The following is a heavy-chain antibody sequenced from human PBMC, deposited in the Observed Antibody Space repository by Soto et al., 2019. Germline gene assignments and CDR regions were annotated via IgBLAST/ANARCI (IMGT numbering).Heavy chain of an antibody. CDR3: ARDQGIAMTG. J-gene: IGHJ1*01. Sequence: PSETLSLTCTVSGGSISSYYWSWIRQPPGKGLEWIGYIYYSGSTNYNPSLKSRVTISVDTSKNQFSLKLSSVTAADTAIYYCARDQGIAMTGWGQGTLVTVSS. V-gene: IGHV4-59*01. CDR1: GGSISSYY. D-gene: IGHD6-19*01. CDR2: IYYSGST.